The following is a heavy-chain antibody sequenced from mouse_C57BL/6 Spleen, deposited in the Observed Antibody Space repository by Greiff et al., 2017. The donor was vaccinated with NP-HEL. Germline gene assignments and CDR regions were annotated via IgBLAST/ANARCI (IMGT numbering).Heavy chain of an antibody. CDR3: ARKEDYGSSSY. D-gene: IGHD1-1*01. Sequence: DVMLVESGGGLVKPGGSLKLSCAASGFTFSDYGMHWVRQAPEKGLEWVAYISSGSSTIYYADTVKGRFTISRDNAKNTLFLQMTSLRSEDTAMYYCARKEDYGSSSYWGQGTLVTVSA. CDR1: GFTFSDYG. J-gene: IGHJ3*01. CDR2: ISSGSSTI. V-gene: IGHV5-17*01.